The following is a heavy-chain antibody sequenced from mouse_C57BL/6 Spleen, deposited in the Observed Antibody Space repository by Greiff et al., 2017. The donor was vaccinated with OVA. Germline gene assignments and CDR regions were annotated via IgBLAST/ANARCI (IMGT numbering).Heavy chain of an antibody. CDR2: INYDGSST. J-gene: IGHJ1*03. CDR1: GFTFSDYY. CDR3: ARDHVYWYFDV. Sequence: EVKLVESEGGLVQPGSSMKLSCTASGFTFSDYYMAWVRQVPEKGLEWVANINYDGSSTYYLDSLKSRFIISRDNAKNILYLQMSSLKSEDTATYYCARDHVYWYFDVWGTGTTVTVSS. V-gene: IGHV5-16*01.